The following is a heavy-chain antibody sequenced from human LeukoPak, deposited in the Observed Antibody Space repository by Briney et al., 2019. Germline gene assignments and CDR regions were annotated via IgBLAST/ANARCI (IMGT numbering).Heavy chain of an antibody. J-gene: IGHJ4*02. CDR1: GVSISSYY. CDR3: ARDLRAAY. CDR2: IHYSGST. V-gene: IGHV4-59*01. D-gene: IGHD3-16*01. Sequence: PSEALSLTCTVSGVSISSYYWSWIRQPPGKGLEWIGYIHYSGSTNYNPSLKSRVTISVDTSKNQFSLKLSSVTAADAAVYYCARDLRAAYWGQGTLVTVSS.